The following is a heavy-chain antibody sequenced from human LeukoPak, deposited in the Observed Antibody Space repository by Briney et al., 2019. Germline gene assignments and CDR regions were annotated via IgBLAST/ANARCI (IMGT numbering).Heavy chain of an antibody. J-gene: IGHJ4*02. V-gene: IGHV1-2*02. CDR1: GYTFTGYY. CDR3: ARDSSSSPWGIYDY. D-gene: IGHD6-6*01. Sequence: GASVKISCKASGYTFTGYYMHWVRQAPGQGLEWRGWINSNSGGINYAQKFQGRVTMTRDMSISTAYMELSRLRSDDTAVYYCARDSSSSPWGIYDYWGQGTLVTVSS. CDR2: INSNSGGI.